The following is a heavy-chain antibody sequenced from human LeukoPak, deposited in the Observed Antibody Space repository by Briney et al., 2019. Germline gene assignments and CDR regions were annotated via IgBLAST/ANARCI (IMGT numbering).Heavy chain of an antibody. D-gene: IGHD3-3*01. CDR3: ARQNDFRLDY. V-gene: IGHV5-51*01. CDR1: GYTFSSYW. J-gene: IGHJ4*02. Sequence: GESLKISCKGSGYTFSSYWIGWVRQMPGKGLEWMGIIYPGDSDTRYSPSMQGQVTISVDTSIGTAYLQWSSLKASDTAIYYCARQNDFRLDYWGQGTLVTVSS. CDR2: IYPGDSDT.